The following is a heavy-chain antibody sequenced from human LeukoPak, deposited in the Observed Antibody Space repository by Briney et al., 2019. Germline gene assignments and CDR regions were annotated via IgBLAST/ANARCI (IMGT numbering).Heavy chain of an antibody. J-gene: IGHJ5*02. Sequence: PGGSLRLSCAASGFTVSSNYMSWVRQAPGKGLEWVSVIYSGGSTYHAASVEGRFTISRDKSKNTLYLQMNNLRAEDTAVYYCAIIHSYGHAWGQGAQVTVSS. CDR2: IYSGGST. CDR1: GFTVSSNY. CDR3: AIIHSYGHA. V-gene: IGHV3-66*01. D-gene: IGHD5-18*01.